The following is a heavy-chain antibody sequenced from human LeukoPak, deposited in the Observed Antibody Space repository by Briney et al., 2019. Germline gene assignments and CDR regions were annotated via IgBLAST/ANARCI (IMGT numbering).Heavy chain of an antibody. CDR1: GDSISGYY. J-gene: IGHJ4*02. V-gene: IGHV4-59*01. CDR3: ARGPLRGGFDF. CDR2: VYYGGTT. D-gene: IGHD3-16*01. Sequence: SETLSLTCTVSGDSISGYYWSWIRQPPGKGLEWIGYVYYGGTTNYNPSLNSRVTMSVDTSKSQFSLKLRTVTAADTALYYCARGPLRGGFDFWGQGNLVTVSS.